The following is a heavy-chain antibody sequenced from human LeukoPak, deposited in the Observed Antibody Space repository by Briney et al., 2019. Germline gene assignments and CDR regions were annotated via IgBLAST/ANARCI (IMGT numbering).Heavy chain of an antibody. V-gene: IGHV4-59*11. J-gene: IGHJ1*01. D-gene: IGHD5/OR15-5a*01. CDR2: IHYSGSA. Sequence: PQTMSLARTLDAGSISGHYSAWIRQLPGNGLEWIGQIHYSGSADYSPSLKSRVTRSVDSSTNQISLKVTSVTTADAAVYYCARFGIVYDIEVWGQGTLVTVSA. CDR3: ARFGIVYDIEV. CDR1: AGSISGHY.